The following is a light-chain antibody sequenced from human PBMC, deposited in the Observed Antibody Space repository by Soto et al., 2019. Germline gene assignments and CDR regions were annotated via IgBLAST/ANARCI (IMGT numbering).Light chain of an antibody. V-gene: IGLV2-14*01. CDR2: DVR. J-gene: IGLJ2*01. CDR1: SGDIGVYNY. CDR3: TTYTATNTRVV. Sequence: QSVLAQPASVTGSLGQSIAISCTGTSGDIGVYNYVSWYQQHPGKAPNLLIFDVRNRPSGVSDRFSGSKSGNTASLSISGLQAEDEADYYCTTYTATNTRVVFGGGTKLTVL.